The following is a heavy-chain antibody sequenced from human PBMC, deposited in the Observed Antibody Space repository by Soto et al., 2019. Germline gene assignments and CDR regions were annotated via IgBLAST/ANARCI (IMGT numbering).Heavy chain of an antibody. CDR3: AHIEVSGSAFDI. CDR1: GFSFTTSEMR. J-gene: IGHJ3*02. CDR2: IDWDNDK. Sequence: CPTLVNPTQTLTLTCTFSGFSFTTSEMRVGWIRQPPGKALEWLARIDWDNDKFYSTSLKTRLTISKDTSKNQVVLTMTNMDPVDTATYYCAHIEVSGSAFDIWGQGTMVTVSS. V-gene: IGHV2-70*04. D-gene: IGHD2-15*01.